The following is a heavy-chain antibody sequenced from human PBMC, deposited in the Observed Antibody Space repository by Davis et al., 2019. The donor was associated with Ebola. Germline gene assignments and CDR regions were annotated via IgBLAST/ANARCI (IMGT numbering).Heavy chain of an antibody. V-gene: IGHV3-30*02. J-gene: IGHJ4*02. D-gene: IGHD2-15*01. CDR2: IRYDGSNK. CDR3: ARDFCSGGSCYFDY. Sequence: GESLKISCAASGFTFSSYGMHWVRQAPGKGLEWVAFIRYDGSNKYYADSVKGRFTISRDNSKNTLYLQMNSLRAEDTAVYYCARDFCSGGSCYFDYWGQGTLVTVSS. CDR1: GFTFSSYG.